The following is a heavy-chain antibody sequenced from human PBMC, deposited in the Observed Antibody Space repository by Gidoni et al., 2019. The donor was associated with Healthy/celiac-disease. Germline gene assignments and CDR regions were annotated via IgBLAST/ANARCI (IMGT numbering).Heavy chain of an antibody. CDR1: GFTFSSDG. D-gene: IGHD3-3*01. J-gene: IGHJ4*02. Sequence: QVQLVESGGGVVQPGRSLRLSCAASGFTFSSDGMHWVRQAPGKGLEWVAVIWYDGSNKYYADSVKGRFTISRDNSKNTLYLQMNSLRAEDTAVHYCARGRYYDFWSGYDPFDYWGQGTLVTVSS. CDR3: ARGRYYDFWSGYDPFDY. CDR2: IWYDGSNK. V-gene: IGHV3-33*08.